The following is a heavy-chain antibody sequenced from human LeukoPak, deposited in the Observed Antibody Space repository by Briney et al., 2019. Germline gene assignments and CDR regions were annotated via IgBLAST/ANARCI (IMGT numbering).Heavy chain of an antibody. CDR3: ARCRGRRYYDILTGYPAWGGYYYYYMDV. CDR2: ISAYNGNT. Sequence: GASVKVSCKASGYTFTSYGISWVRQAPGQGLEWMGWISAYNGNTNYAQKLQGRVTMTTDTSTSTAYMELSSLRSEDTAVYYCARCRGRRYYDILTGYPAWGGYYYYYMDVWGKGTTVTVSS. D-gene: IGHD3-9*01. J-gene: IGHJ6*03. CDR1: GYTFTSYG. V-gene: IGHV1-18*01.